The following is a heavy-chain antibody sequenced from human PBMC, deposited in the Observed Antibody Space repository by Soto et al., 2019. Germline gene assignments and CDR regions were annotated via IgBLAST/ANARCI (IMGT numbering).Heavy chain of an antibody. CDR3: ASRSAGTIFDY. D-gene: IGHD1-26*01. J-gene: IGHJ4*02. CDR1: GGSISSSSYY. V-gene: IGHV4-39*01. CDR2: IYYSGST. Sequence: SETLSLTCTVSGGSISSSSYYWGWIRQPPGKGLEWIGNIYYSGSTYYNPSLKSRVTISVDTSKNQFSLKLSSVTAADTAVYYCASRSAGTIFDYWGQETLVTVSS.